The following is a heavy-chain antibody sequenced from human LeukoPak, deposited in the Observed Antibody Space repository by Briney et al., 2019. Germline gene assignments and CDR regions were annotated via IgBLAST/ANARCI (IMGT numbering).Heavy chain of an antibody. V-gene: IGHV3-48*01. CDR3: ASGNSGWYDY. D-gene: IGHD6-19*01. Sequence: PGGSLRLSCAASGFTFSGYTMNWVRQAPGKGLEWVSYISSSSSTIYYVDSVKGRFAISRDNAKNSLYLQMSSLRADDTAVYYCASGNSGWYDYWGQGTLVTV. CDR2: ISSSSSTI. CDR1: GFTFSGYT. J-gene: IGHJ4*02.